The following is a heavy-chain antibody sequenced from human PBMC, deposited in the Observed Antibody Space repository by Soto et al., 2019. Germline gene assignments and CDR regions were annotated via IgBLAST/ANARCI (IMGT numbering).Heavy chain of an antibody. CDR3: ATLPRTIERTPAAIWSFDS. CDR2: LDAEDGET. V-gene: IGHV1-24*01. CDR1: GYSLSDLS. J-gene: IGHJ4*02. Sequence: ASVKVSCKVSGYSLSDLSLHWVRQAPGKGLEWMGGLDAEDGETIYAQKLQGRGTMTEDTSTDTAYMELSSLTSEDTAMYYCATLPRTIERTPAAIWSFDSWGQGTLVTVS. D-gene: IGHD2-2*01.